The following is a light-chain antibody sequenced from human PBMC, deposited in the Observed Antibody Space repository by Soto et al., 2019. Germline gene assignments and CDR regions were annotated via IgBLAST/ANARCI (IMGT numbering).Light chain of an antibody. CDR3: SSYTSSSSVI. Sequence: QSALTQPASVSGSPGQSITISCTGTSSDVGGYNYVSWYQQHPSKAPKLMIYDVTNRPSGVSNRFSGSKSGNTASLTISGLQPEDEADYYCSSYTSSSSVIFGGGTKLTVL. J-gene: IGLJ2*01. V-gene: IGLV2-14*03. CDR1: SSDVGGYNY. CDR2: DVT.